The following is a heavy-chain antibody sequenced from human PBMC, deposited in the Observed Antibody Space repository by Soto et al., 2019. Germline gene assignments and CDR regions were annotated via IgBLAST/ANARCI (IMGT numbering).Heavy chain of an antibody. V-gene: IGHV1-2*02. CDR2: INPNSGGT. CDR3: AREFFKRWHAELNWFDA. J-gene: IGHJ5*02. D-gene: IGHD1-26*01. CDR1: GYTFTGYY. Sequence: ASVRVSCKASGYTFTGYYMHWVRQAPGQGLEWMGWINPNSGGTNYAQKFQGRVTMARDTSISTAYMELSRLRSDDTAVYYCAREFFKRWHAELNWFDAWGQRTRFTGSS.